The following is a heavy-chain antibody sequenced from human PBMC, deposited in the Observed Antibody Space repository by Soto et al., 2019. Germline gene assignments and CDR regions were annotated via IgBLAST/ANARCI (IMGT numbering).Heavy chain of an antibody. J-gene: IGHJ4*02. V-gene: IGHV1-46*01. CDR1: GYTFTSYY. CDR3: ARAPTVSYYFDH. CDR2: INPGSGTT. Sequence: QVQLVQSGAEVKKPGASVKVSCKASGYTFTSYYIHWVRQAPGQGLAWMGIINPGSGTTTYAQKFQGRVTMTRDTSTSTVYMELSSLRSDDTAVYYCARAPTVSYYFDHWGQGTLVTVSS. D-gene: IGHD4-17*01.